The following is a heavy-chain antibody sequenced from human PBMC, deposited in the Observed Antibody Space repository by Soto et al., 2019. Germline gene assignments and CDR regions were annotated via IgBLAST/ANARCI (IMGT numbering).Heavy chain of an antibody. Sequence: QVQLQESGPGLVKASQTLSLICNVSGESISSGGYYWSWIRHHPGKGLEWIGYIYDTASAYYNPSRKSRVTISMDTSKNHFAMKLSSVTAADTAAYYCARASSSSSAADHWGQGTLITVSS. CDR3: ARASSSSSAADH. CDR1: GESISSGGYY. J-gene: IGHJ4*02. CDR2: IYDTASA. V-gene: IGHV4-31*03. D-gene: IGHD6-6*01.